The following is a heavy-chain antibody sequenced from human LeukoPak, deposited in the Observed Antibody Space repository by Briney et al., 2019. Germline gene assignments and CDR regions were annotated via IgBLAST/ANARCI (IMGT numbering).Heavy chain of an antibody. J-gene: IGHJ6*02. V-gene: IGHV4-59*01. Sequence: PSETLSLTCTVSGGSISGYYWNWSRQPPGKGVEWIGNLYYMRGAWYKSSLKSRVTTSVDTSRNEFSLKLSSVTAADTAVYYCARLPGIAVAGTYYYYYGMDVWGQGTTVTVSS. D-gene: IGHD6-19*01. CDR2: LYYMRGA. CDR1: GGSISGYY. CDR3: ARLPGIAVAGTYYYYYGMDV.